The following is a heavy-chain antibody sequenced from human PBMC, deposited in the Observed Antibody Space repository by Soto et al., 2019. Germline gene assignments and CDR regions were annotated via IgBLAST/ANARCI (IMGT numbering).Heavy chain of an antibody. CDR2: MYYSGST. D-gene: IGHD3-10*01. V-gene: IGHV4-39*01. CDR3: AVYRVPGPNWFDP. CDR1: GGSISSSSYY. Sequence: QLQLQESGPGLVKPSETLSLTCTVSGGSISSSSYYWGWIRQPPGKGLEWIGSMYYSGSTYYNPSLKSRVTISVDTSKNQFSLKLSSVTAADTAVYYCAVYRVPGPNWFDPWGQGTLVSVSS. J-gene: IGHJ5*02.